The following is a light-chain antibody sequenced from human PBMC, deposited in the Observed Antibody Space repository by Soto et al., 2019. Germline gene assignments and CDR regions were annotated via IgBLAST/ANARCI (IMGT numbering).Light chain of an antibody. CDR3: NSYTAMNTRV. V-gene: IGLV2-14*01. CDR1: SSDVGGYNY. J-gene: IGLJ1*01. Sequence: QSVLTQPASVSGSPGQSISISCTGSSSDVGGYNYVSWYQQHPGKAPRLLMYEVSDRPPGVSDRFSGSKSGNTASLTISRLQSDDEADYSCNSYTAMNTRVVGTGTKVTVL. CDR2: EVS.